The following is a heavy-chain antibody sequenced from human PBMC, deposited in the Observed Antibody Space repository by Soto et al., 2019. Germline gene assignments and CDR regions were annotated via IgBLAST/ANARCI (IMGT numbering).Heavy chain of an antibody. V-gene: IGHV2-5*02. D-gene: IGHD6-19*01. J-gene: IGHJ4*02. CDR2: IYWDDDK. Sequence: QITLKESGTTLVKPTQTLTLTSSFSGCSLSSSGVGVGCIRQPPGKALECLAVIYWDDDKRYSPSVGGRLTIIKDTSKRQVVLRMRNMDPMDTATHYCERLSYSAGWFRFDYWGQGILDTVYS. CDR3: ERLSYSAGWFRFDY. CDR1: GCSLSSSGVG.